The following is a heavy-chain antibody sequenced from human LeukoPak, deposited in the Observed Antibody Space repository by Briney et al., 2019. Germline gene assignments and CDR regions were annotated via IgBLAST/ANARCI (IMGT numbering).Heavy chain of an antibody. V-gene: IGHV3-23*01. D-gene: IGHD6-13*01. CDR3: ARCMVLSQGWCNWFDP. Sequence: GGSLRLSCAASGFDLTSYAMTGVRQAPAKGLEWVSSIRIGGGGTFYADSVKGRFTISSDNSENTLHLQMNNLRVEDTARYFCARCMVLSQGWCNWFDPWGQGTLVTVSS. CDR2: IRIGGGGT. CDR1: GFDLTSYA. J-gene: IGHJ5*02.